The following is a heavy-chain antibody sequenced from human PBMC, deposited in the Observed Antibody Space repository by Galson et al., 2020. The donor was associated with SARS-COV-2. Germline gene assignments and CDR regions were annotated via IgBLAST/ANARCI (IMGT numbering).Heavy chain of an antibody. CDR3: ARDGQTSSGWAFDY. Sequence: GESLKISCAASGFSFSSHAMHWVRQAPGKGLAWVAQIFYDGSDKYYRDSVKGRFTISRDSSKNTVYLQMNNLRADDTAVYYCARDGQTSSGWAFDYWGQGTLVTVSS. D-gene: IGHD6-19*01. CDR1: GFSFSSHA. V-gene: IGHV3-33*01. CDR2: IFYDGSDK. J-gene: IGHJ4*02.